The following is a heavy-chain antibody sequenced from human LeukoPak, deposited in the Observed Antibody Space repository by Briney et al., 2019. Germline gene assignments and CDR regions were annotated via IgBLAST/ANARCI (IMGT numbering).Heavy chain of an antibody. Sequence: GGSLRLSCAASGFTFSDYYMSWIRQAPGKGLEWVSYISSSGSTIYYADSVKGRFTISRDNAKNSLYLQMNSLRAEDTAVYYCARVGYFDSSDAFDIWGQGTMVTVSS. CDR3: ARVGYFDSSDAFDI. V-gene: IGHV3-11*04. D-gene: IGHD3-9*01. CDR2: ISSSGSTI. J-gene: IGHJ3*02. CDR1: GFTFSDYY.